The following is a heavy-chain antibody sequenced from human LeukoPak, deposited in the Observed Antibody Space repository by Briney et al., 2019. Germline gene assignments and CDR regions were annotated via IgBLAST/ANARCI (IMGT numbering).Heavy chain of an antibody. CDR3: ARALQGAAVAFGGVGGY. Sequence: GGSLRLSCAASGFTFSSYSMNWVHQAPGKGLEWVSSISSSSSYIYYADSVKGRFTISRDNAKNSLYLQMNSLRAEDTAVYYCARALQGAAVAFGGVGGYWGQGTLVTVSS. CDR2: ISSSSSYI. V-gene: IGHV3-21*01. J-gene: IGHJ4*02. D-gene: IGHD3-16*01. CDR1: GFTFSSYS.